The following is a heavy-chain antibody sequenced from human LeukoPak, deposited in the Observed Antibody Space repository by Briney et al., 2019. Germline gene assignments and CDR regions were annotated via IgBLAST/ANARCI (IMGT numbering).Heavy chain of an antibody. Sequence: GGSLRLSCAASGFTFDDYGMSWVRQAPGKGLEWVSGINWNGGSTGYADSVKGRFTISRDNAKNSLYLQMNSVRAEDTALYYCARERIHPIFGVVIDGYYYYYYMDVWGKGTTVTVSS. V-gene: IGHV3-20*04. CDR2: INWNGGST. CDR3: ARERIHPIFGVVIDGYYYYYYMDV. CDR1: GFTFDDYG. D-gene: IGHD3-3*01. J-gene: IGHJ6*03.